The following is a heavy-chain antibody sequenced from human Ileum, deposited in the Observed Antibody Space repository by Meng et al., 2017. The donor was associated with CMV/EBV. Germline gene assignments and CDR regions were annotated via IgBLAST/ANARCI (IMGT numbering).Heavy chain of an antibody. CDR3: AHRRHEGSSWDGGSLNY. D-gene: IGHD6-13*01. J-gene: IGHJ4*02. CDR2: IYLDNDQ. CDR1: CFSLSNIGVG. V-gene: IGHV2-5*02. Sequence: FMDSGPTLVKTTQTLAVVCPLSCFSLSNIGVGVRWIRQSPGKAQEWLAVIYLDNDQRFNPSLKSRLTIIKDTSKNQVVLIMTNMDPVDTATYYCAHRRHEGSSWDGGSLNYWGQGTLVTVSS.